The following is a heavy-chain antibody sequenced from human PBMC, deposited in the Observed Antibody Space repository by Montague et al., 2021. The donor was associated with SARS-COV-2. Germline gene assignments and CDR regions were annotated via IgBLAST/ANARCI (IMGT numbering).Heavy chain of an antibody. V-gene: IGHV4-38-2*02. CDR1: GYSISSGYY. D-gene: IGHD3-22*01. Sequence: SETLSLTCTVSGYSISSGYYWGWSRHPPGKGLEWIGSIYHSGSTYYNPSLKSRVTISVDTSKNQFSLKLSSVTAADTAVYYCARVRSITMIVVVITPMGWCDHWGQGTLVTVSS. J-gene: IGHJ5*02. CDR3: ARVRSITMIVVVITPMGWCDH. CDR2: IYHSGST.